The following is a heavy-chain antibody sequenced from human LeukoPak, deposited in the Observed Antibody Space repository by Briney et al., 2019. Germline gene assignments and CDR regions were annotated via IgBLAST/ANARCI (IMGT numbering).Heavy chain of an antibody. CDR1: GDSIRSYY. Sequence: KLSETLSLTCTVSGDSIRSYYWSWIRQPPGKGLEWIGYIYYSGSTNYNPSLKSRVTISLDTSKNQFSLKLNSVTAADTAVYYCATNYAVAGPYYFDYWGQGTLITVSS. J-gene: IGHJ4*02. CDR3: ATNYAVAGPYYFDY. V-gene: IGHV4-59*01. CDR2: IYYSGST. D-gene: IGHD6-19*01.